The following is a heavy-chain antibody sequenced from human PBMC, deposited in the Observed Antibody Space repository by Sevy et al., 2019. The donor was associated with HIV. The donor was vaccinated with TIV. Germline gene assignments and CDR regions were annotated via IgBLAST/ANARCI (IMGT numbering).Heavy chain of an antibody. V-gene: IGHV5-51*01. J-gene: IGHJ4*02. CDR2: IYPDDSET. CDR1: GYSFTSHW. D-gene: IGHD3-22*01. CDR3: ATSRSGYFDSRGYYIY. Sequence: GESLKISCEGSGYSFTSHWIGWVRHTPGKGLEWMGIIYPDDSETRYSPSFQGQVTFSADKAISTAYLQWSSLKASDTAMYYCATSRSGYFDSRGYYIYWGQGTMVTVSS.